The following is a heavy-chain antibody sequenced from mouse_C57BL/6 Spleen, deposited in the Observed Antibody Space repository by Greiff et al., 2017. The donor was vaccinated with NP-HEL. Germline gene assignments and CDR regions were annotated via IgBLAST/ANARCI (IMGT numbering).Heavy chain of an antibody. CDR1: GYAFTNYL. Sequence: QVQLQQSGAELVRPGTSVKVSCKASGYAFTNYLIEWVKQRPGQGLEWIGVINPGSGGTNYNEKFKGKATLTADKSSSTAYMQLSSLTSEDSAVYFCARGDYSHYFDYWGQGTTLTVSS. CDR2: INPGSGGT. J-gene: IGHJ2*01. CDR3: ARGDYSHYFDY. V-gene: IGHV1-54*01. D-gene: IGHD2-12*01.